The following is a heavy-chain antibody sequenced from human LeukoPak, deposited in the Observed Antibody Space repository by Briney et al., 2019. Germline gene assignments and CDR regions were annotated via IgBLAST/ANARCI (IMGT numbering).Heavy chain of an antibody. D-gene: IGHD1-26*01. CDR3: ARGRLGATY. J-gene: IGHJ4*02. CDR1: GGSVRRGSYY. V-gene: IGHV4-61*01. Sequence: PSETLSLTCTVSGGSVRRGSYYWSWPRQPPGKGLEWTGYIHHSGTTNYSPSLKSRVTISVDMSKNQFFLNLTSVTAADTAVYYCARGRLGATYWGQGTLVTVSS. CDR2: IHHSGTT.